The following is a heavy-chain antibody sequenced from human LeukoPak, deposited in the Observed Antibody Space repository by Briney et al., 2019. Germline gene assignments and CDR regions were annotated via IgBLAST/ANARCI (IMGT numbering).Heavy chain of an antibody. V-gene: IGHV1-46*01. D-gene: IGHD4-17*01. CDR2: INPSGGST. CDR1: GYTFTSYY. J-gene: IGHJ3*02. CDR3: ARDYASNGDYAQLDAFDI. Sequence: GASVKVSCKASGYTFTSYYMHWVRQAPGQGLEWMGIINPSGGSTSYAQKFQGRVTMTRDTSTSTVYMELSSLRSEDTAAYYCARDYASNGDYAQLDAFDIWGQGTMVTVSS.